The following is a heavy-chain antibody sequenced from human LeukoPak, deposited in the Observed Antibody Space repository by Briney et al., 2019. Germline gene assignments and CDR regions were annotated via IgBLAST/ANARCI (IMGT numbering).Heavy chain of an antibody. CDR2: IYYSGST. J-gene: IGHJ4*02. D-gene: IGHD3-9*01. CDR1: GGSISSYY. Sequence: SETLSLTCTVSGGSISSYYWSWIRQPPGKGLEWIGYIYYSGSTNYNPSLKSRVTISVDTSKNQFSLKLSSVTAADTAVYYCARGSKILTGYYYGVLVKFYFDYWGQGTLVTVSS. CDR3: ARGSKILTGYYYGVLVKFYFDY. V-gene: IGHV4-59*01.